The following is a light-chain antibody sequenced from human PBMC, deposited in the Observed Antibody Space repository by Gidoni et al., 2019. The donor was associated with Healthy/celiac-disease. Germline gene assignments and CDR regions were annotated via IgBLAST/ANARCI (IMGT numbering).Light chain of an antibody. CDR2: AAS. CDR3: QQSYSTFWT. V-gene: IGKV1-39*01. Sequence: DIQMTQSPSSLSASVGDRVTITGRASQSISSYLNWYQQKPGKAPKLLIYAASSLQSGVPSRFSGSGSGTEFTLTISSLQPEDFATYYCQQSYSTFWTFXXXTKVEIK. J-gene: IGKJ1*01. CDR1: QSISSY.